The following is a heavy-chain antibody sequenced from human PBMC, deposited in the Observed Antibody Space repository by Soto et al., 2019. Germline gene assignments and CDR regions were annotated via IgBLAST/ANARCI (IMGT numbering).Heavy chain of an antibody. D-gene: IGHD4-17*01. V-gene: IGHV1-69*05. CDR2: IIVGCGTA. CDR3: AAEGSYGDYSLDY. CDR1: GGTFSSYA. Sequence: SVKVSCKASGGTFSSYAISWVRQAPGQGLEWIGGIIVGCGTANYAQKFQGRVTITRDMSTSTAYMELSSLRSEDTAVYYCAAEGSYGDYSLDYWGQGTLVTVSS. J-gene: IGHJ4*02.